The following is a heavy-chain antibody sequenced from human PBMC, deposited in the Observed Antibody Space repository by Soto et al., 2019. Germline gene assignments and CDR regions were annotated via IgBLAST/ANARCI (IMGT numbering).Heavy chain of an antibody. Sequence: GASVKVSCKASGYTFTGRYIHWVRQAPGQGLEWMGWINPASGGATYAQKFQGRVSLTRDTSNSIAYMELSSLRSDDTAVYFCARDLGGSSSYLGYWGQGTPVTVS. D-gene: IGHD6-6*01. J-gene: IGHJ4*02. CDR2: INPASGGA. CDR1: GYTFTGRY. V-gene: IGHV1-2*02. CDR3: ARDLGGSSSYLGY.